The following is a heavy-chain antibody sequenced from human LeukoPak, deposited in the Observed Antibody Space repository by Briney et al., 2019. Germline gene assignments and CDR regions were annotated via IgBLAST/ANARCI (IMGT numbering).Heavy chain of an antibody. CDR2: ISSSSSTI. CDR3: ARDTSSGWYMSDY. CDR1: GFTFSSYS. D-gene: IGHD6-19*01. V-gene: IGHV3-48*04. J-gene: IGHJ4*02. Sequence: GGSLRLSCAASGFTFSSYSMNWVRQAPGKGLEWVSYISSSSSTIYYADSVKGRFTISRDNAKNSLYLQMNSLRAEDTAVYYCARDTSSGWYMSDYWGQGTLVTVSS.